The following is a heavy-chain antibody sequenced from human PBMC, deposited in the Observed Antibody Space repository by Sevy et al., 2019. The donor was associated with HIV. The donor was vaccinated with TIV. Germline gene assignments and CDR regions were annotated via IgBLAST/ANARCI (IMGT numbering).Heavy chain of an antibody. V-gene: IGHV3-48*02. CDR1: GFTFSSYS. Sequence: GGSLRLSCAASGFTFSSYSMNWVRQAPGKGLEWVSYISSSSSTIYYADSVKGRFTISRDNAKTSLYLQMNSLRDEDRAVYYCASERGTGLWERYSGSYYSTSYGMDVWGQGTTVTVSS. J-gene: IGHJ6*02. CDR3: ASERGTGLWERYSGSYYSTSYGMDV. CDR2: ISSSSSTI. D-gene: IGHD1-26*01.